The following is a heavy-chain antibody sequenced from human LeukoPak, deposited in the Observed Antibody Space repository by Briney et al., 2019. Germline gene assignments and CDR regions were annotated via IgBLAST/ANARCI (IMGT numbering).Heavy chain of an antibody. J-gene: IGHJ4*02. CDR1: GFTFSSYA. CDR2: ISGSGGST. CDR3: AKLSCSGGSCKTNDY. Sequence: EGSLRLSCAASGFTFSSYAMSWVRQAPGEGLEWVSAISGSGGSTYYADSVKGRFTISRDNSKNTLYLQMNSLRAEDTAVYYCAKLSCSGGSCKTNDYWGQGTLVTVSS. D-gene: IGHD2-15*01. V-gene: IGHV3-23*01.